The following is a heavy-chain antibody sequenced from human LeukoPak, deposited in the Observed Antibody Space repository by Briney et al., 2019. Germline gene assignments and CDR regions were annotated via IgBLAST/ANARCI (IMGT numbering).Heavy chain of an antibody. J-gene: IGHJ6*03. D-gene: IGHD3-22*01. Sequence: SETLSLTCAVYGGSFSGYYWSWIRQPPGKGLEWIGEINHSGSTNYNPSLKSRVTISVDTSKNQFSLKLSSVTAADTAVYYCARTYYYDSSGYYLGYYYYYMDVWGKGTTVTVSS. CDR1: GGSFSGYY. CDR3: ARTYYYDSSGYYLGYYYYYMDV. CDR2: INHSGST. V-gene: IGHV4-34*01.